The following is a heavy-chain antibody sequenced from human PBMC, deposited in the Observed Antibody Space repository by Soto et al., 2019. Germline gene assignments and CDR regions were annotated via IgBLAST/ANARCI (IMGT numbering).Heavy chain of an antibody. J-gene: IGHJ4*02. Sequence: QVQLVQSGAEVKKPGASVKVSCKASGYTFTGYYMHWVRQAPGQGLEWMGWINPNSGDTNYAQKFQCRVTMTRDTSISTAYMELSRLRSDDTAVYYCARGEGGPRWGSIDYWGQGTLVTVSS. CDR2: INPNSGDT. V-gene: IGHV1-2*02. CDR1: GYTFTGYY. CDR3: ARGEGGPRWGSIDY. D-gene: IGHD2-21*01.